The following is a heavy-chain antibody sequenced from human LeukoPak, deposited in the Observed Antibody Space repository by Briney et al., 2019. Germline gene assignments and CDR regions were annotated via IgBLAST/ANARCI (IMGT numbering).Heavy chain of an antibody. CDR1: EFTFSSYS. Sequence: GGSLRLSCAASEFTFSSYSMNWVCQAPGKGLEWVSYISSSSSTIYYADSMKGRFTISRDNAKNSLYLQMNSLRDEDTAIYYCAGGVRYFDYWGQGTLVTVSS. CDR3: AGGVRYFDY. D-gene: IGHD4-17*01. V-gene: IGHV3-48*02. J-gene: IGHJ4*02. CDR2: ISSSSSTI.